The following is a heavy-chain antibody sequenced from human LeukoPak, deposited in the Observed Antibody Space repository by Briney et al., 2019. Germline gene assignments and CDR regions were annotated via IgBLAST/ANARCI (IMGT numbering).Heavy chain of an antibody. V-gene: IGHV4-34*01. CDR3: ARGSAQYYDSSGYFDY. J-gene: IGHJ4*02. D-gene: IGHD3-22*01. CDR2: INHSGST. Sequence: SETLSLTCAVYDGSFGGYYWSWIRQPPGKGLEWIGEINHSGSTNYNPSLKSRVTISVDTSKNQFSLKLSSVTAADTAVYYCARGSAQYYDSSGYFDYWGQGTLVTVSS. CDR1: DGSFGGYY.